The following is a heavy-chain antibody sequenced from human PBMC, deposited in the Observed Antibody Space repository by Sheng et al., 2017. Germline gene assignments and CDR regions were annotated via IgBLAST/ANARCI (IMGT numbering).Heavy chain of an antibody. V-gene: IGHV3-9*01. CDR2: INWNSGAI. Sequence: EVQLVESGGGLVQPGRSLRLSCAASGFTFEDFAMHWVRQAPGKGLEWVGGINWNSGAIAYADSVKGRFTVSRDNAKTSLYLQMNTLRAEDTALYFCTKGSDYGSGSYYDYWGQGTLVTVSS. J-gene: IGHJ4*02. CDR1: GFTFEDFA. D-gene: IGHD3-10*01. CDR3: TKGSDYGSGSYYDY.